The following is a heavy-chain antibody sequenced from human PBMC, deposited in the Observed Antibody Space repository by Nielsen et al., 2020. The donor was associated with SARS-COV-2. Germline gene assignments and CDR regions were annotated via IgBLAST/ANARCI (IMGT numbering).Heavy chain of an antibody. Sequence: GGSLRLSCAASGFTFSSYGMHWVRQAPGKGLEWVAVISYDGSNKYYADSVKGRFTISRDIAKTSVYLQMNNLRVGDTAVYYCARGSGGDVGIFQHWGQGTLVTVSS. CDR1: GFTFSSYG. J-gene: IGHJ1*01. D-gene: IGHD3-10*01. CDR3: ARGSGGDVGIFQH. V-gene: IGHV3-33*05. CDR2: ISYDGSNK.